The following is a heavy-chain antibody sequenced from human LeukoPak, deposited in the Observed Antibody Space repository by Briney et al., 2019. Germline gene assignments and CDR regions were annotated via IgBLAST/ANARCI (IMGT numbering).Heavy chain of an antibody. CDR1: GYTLTELS. CDR2: FDPEDGET. J-gene: IGHJ5*02. V-gene: IGHV1-24*01. Sequence: ASVKVSCKVSGYTLTELSMHWVRQAPGKGLEWMGGFDPEDGETIYAQKFQGRVTMTEDTSTDTAYMELSSLRSEDTAVYYCANQRGATWWDLVDLWGQGTPVTVSS. CDR3: ANQRGATWWDLVDL. D-gene: IGHD1-26*01.